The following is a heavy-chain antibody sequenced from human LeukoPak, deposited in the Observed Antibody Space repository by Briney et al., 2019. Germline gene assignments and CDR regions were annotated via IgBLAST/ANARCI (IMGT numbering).Heavy chain of an antibody. J-gene: IGHJ5*02. V-gene: IGHV1-2*04. D-gene: IGHD2-2*01. CDR2: MNPNSSGT. CDR1: GYTFIGYY. CDR3: ARYAPGWFDP. Sequence: GASVRVCCKPSGYTFIGYYMHWVRQAPAQGREWMGWMNPNSSGTNYVQKLQGWVTMTRDTSISTAYMELSRLRSDDTAVYYCARYAPGWFDPWGQGTLVTVSS.